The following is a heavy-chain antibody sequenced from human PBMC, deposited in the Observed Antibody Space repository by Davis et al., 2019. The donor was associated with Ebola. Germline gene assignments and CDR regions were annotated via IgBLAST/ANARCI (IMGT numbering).Heavy chain of an antibody. CDR3: ARDNYYGMDV. CDR1: GGTFSSYA. CDR2: IIPIFGTA. J-gene: IGHJ6*02. V-gene: IGHV1-69*13. Sequence: SVKVSCKASGGTFSSYAISWVRQAPGQGLEWMGGIIPIFGTANYAQKFQGRVTITADESTSTAYMELSSLRSEDMAVYYCARDNYYGMDVWGQGTTVTVSS.